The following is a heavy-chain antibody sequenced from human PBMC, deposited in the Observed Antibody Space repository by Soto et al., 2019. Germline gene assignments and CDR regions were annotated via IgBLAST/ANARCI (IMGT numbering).Heavy chain of an antibody. J-gene: IGHJ6*03. CDR2: ISAYNGNT. Sequence: GASVKVSCKASGYTFTSYGISWVRQAPGQGLEWMGWISAYNGNTNYAQKLQGRVTMTTDTSTSTAYMELRSLRSDDTAVYYCAREMTGYCSGGSCYSRYYYYYYMDVWGKGTTVTVSS. CDR1: GYTFTSYG. D-gene: IGHD2-15*01. V-gene: IGHV1-18*01. CDR3: AREMTGYCSGGSCYSRYYYYYYMDV.